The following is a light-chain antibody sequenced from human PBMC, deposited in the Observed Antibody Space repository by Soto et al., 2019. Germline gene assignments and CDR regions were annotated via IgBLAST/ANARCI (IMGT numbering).Light chain of an antibody. CDR1: SSDVGTYNY. V-gene: IGLV2-14*01. CDR2: EVT. Sequence: QSALTQPASVSGSPGQWITISCTGTSSDVGTYNYVSWYQQHPGKAPKVLIYEVTNRPSGVSYRFSGSKSGNTASLTISGLQAEDEAVYYCSSYTTSTTWVFGGGTKLTVL. J-gene: IGLJ3*02. CDR3: SSYTTSTTWV.